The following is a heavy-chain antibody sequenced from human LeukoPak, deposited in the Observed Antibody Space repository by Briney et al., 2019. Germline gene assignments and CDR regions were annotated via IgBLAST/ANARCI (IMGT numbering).Heavy chain of an antibody. D-gene: IGHD3-9*01. J-gene: IGHJ4*02. CDR1: GFTFSDNY. V-gene: IGHV3-11*04. CDR2: ISGNGGVI. CDR3: AKDGGGTIFKRDFDY. Sequence: GGSLRLSCAASGFTFSDNYMTWVRQAPGKGLEWLSYISGNGGVIQYADSVKGRFTISRDNAKNLLYLQMDSLRVEDTAVYYCAKDGGGTIFKRDFDYWGQGTLVTVSS.